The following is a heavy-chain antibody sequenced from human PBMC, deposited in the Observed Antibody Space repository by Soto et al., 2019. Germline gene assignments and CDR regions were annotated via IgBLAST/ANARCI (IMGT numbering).Heavy chain of an antibody. Sequence: EVQLLESGGGLVQPGGSLRLSCAASGFTFSSYAMSWVRQAPGKGLEWVSAITGSGGRTYYADSVKGRFTISGDNSKNTLYLQMNSLRAEDTAVYYCAKGLTGAPYYAMDVWGQGTTVTVSS. CDR3: AKGLTGAPYYAMDV. CDR2: ITGSGGRT. CDR1: GFTFSSYA. V-gene: IGHV3-23*01. D-gene: IGHD7-27*01. J-gene: IGHJ6*02.